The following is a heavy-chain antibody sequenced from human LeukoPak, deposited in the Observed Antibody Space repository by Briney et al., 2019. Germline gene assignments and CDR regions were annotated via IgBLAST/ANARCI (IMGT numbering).Heavy chain of an antibody. D-gene: IGHD3-22*01. V-gene: IGHV3-15*01. CDR2: IKSKTDGGTT. CDR3: TTDLSYYDSSGYSDY. CDR1: GFTFSNAW. J-gene: IGHJ4*02. Sequence: GGSLRLSCAASGFTFSNAWMSWVRQAPGKGLEWVGRIKSKTDGGTTDYAAPVKGRFTISRDGSKNTLYLQMNSLKTEDTAVYYCTTDLSYYDSSGYSDYWGQGTLVTVSS.